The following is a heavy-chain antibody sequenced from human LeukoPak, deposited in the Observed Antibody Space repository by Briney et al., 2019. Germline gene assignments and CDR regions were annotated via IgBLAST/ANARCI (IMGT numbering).Heavy chain of an antibody. D-gene: IGHD3-22*01. CDR1: GFAVRVDY. CDR2: IYGGGDT. V-gene: IGHV3-66*01. J-gene: IGHJ4*02. CDR3: ASRPFSNGWDTLTYFDY. Sequence: GGSLRLSCAASGFAVRVDYVTWVRQAPGKGLDWVSLIYGGGDTYYADSVKGRFTISKDNSRNTVFLQMNSLRAEDTAVYYCASRPFSNGWDTLTYFDYWGQGTLVTVSS.